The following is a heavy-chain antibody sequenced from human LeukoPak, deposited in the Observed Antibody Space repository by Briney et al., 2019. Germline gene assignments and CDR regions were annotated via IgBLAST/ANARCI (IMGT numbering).Heavy chain of an antibody. Sequence: ASVKVSCKASGYTFTSYAMNWVRQAPGQGLEWMGWINTNTGNPTYAQGFTGRFVFSLDTSVSTAYLQISSLKAEDTAVYYCARGLGAGGDSNLEEDYWGQGTLVTVSS. D-gene: IGHD2-21*02. V-gene: IGHV7-4-1*02. CDR1: GYTFTSYA. J-gene: IGHJ4*02. CDR3: ARGLGAGGDSNLEEDY. CDR2: INTNTGNP.